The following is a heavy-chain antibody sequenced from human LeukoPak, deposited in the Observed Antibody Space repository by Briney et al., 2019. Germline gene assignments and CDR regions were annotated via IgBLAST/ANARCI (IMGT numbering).Heavy chain of an antibody. CDR2: IRYDGSNK. J-gene: IGHJ4*02. CDR1: GFTFSSYG. CDR3: AKSSYSGYGLYLFDY. D-gene: IGHD5-12*01. Sequence: GGSLRLSCAASGFTFSSYGMHWVRQAPGKGLEWVAFIRYDGSNKYYADSVKGRFTISRDNSKNTLYLQMNSLRAEDTAVYYCAKSSYSGYGLYLFDYWGQGTLVTVSS. V-gene: IGHV3-30*02.